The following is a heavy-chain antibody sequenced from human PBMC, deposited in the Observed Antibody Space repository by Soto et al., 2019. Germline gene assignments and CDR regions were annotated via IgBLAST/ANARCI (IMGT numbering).Heavy chain of an antibody. J-gene: IGHJ4*02. CDR1: GFTFSSYE. CDR3: ARGENYYDSSGYPDSFDY. V-gene: IGHV3-48*03. Sequence: EVQLVESGGGLVQPGGSLRLSCAASGFTFSSYEMSWVRQAPGKGLEWVSYISSSGSTIYYADSVKGRFTISRDNAKNSLYLQMNSLRAEDTAVYYCARGENYYDSSGYPDSFDYWGQGTLVTVSS. D-gene: IGHD3-22*01. CDR2: ISSSGSTI.